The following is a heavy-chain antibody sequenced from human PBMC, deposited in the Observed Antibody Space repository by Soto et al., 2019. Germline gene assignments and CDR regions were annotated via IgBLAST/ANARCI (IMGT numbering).Heavy chain of an antibody. V-gene: IGHV4-39*01. CDR3: ARLYRAAAGTVTFDY. Sequence: QLQLQESGPGLVKPSETLSLTCTVSGGSISSSSYYWGWIRQPPGKGLEWIGSIYYSGSTYYNPSLKSRVTISVDTSKNQFSLKLSSVTAADTAVYYCARLYRAAAGTVTFDYWGQGTLVTVSS. D-gene: IGHD6-13*01. J-gene: IGHJ4*02. CDR1: GGSISSSSYY. CDR2: IYYSGST.